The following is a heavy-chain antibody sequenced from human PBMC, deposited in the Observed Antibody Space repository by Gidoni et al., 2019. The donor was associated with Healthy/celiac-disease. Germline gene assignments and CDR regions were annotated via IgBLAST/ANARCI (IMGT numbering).Heavy chain of an antibody. CDR1: GFTFSSYA. CDR3: AKWQSYYDILTGYYTFDY. Sequence: EVQLLASGGGLVQPGGSLRLSCAASGFTFSSYARSWVSQAPGKGLEWVSAISGSGGSTYYADSVKGRFTISRDNSKNTLYLQMNSLRAEDTAVYYCAKWQSYYDILTGYYTFDYWGQGTLVTVSS. D-gene: IGHD3-9*01. V-gene: IGHV3-23*01. CDR2: ISGSGGST. J-gene: IGHJ4*02.